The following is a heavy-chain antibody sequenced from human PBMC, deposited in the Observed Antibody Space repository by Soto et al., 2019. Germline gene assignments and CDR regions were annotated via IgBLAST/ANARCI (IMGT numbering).Heavy chain of an antibody. D-gene: IGHD2-2*01. CDR3: ARGATLGYCSSTSCYEPTI. J-gene: IGHJ3*02. CDR2: INHSGST. V-gene: IGHV4-34*01. CDR1: GGSFSGYY. Sequence: QVQLQQWGAGLLKPSETLSLTCAVYGGSFSGYYWSWIRQPPGKGLEWIGEINHSGSTNYNPSLNGRVTISVDTSKNQFSLKLSSVTAADTAVYYCARGATLGYCSSTSCYEPTIWGQGTMVTVSS.